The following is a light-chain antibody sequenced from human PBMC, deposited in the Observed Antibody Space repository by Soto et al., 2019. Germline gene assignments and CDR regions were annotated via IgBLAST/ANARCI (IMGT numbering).Light chain of an antibody. J-gene: IGKJ4*01. CDR1: QSVNNL. CDR2: DAS. V-gene: IGKV3-11*01. CDR3: QQRSTWPRALT. Sequence: EIVLTQSPATLSLSPGERATLSCRASQSVNNLLAWYQQKPGQPPRLLIYDASNRATGIPARFSGSGSGTDFTLTISSLEPEDFAVYYCQQRSTWPRALTFGGGTKVDI.